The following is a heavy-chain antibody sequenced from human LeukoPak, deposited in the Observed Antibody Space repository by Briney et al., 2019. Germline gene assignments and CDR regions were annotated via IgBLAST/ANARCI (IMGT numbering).Heavy chain of an antibody. D-gene: IGHD1-7*01. V-gene: IGHV4-39*01. J-gene: IGHJ5*02. Sequence: SETPSLTCTVSGGSISSSGYYWVWIRQPPGKGLERIGSNYHSGSTYYNPSLKSRITISVDTSKNQFSLKLSSVTAADTAVYYCARTNYGRRWFDPWGQGTLVTVSS. CDR2: NYHSGST. CDR3: ARTNYGRRWFDP. CDR1: GGSISSSGYY.